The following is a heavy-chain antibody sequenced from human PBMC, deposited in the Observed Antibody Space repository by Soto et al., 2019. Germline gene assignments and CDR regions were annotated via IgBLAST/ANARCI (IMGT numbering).Heavy chain of an antibody. CDR2: ISPNTGDT. CDR3: VRAASYNNDRTKDL. V-gene: IGHV1-2*02. Sequence: QVQLVQSGAEVKKPGASVKVSCRASGYSFTGYYIHWVRQAPGQGLEWMGWISPNTGDTNYAQKFQGRVTLTRDTSISTFYMELSRLRSDDTAVFFCVRAASYNNDRTKDLWGQGTLVTVSS. D-gene: IGHD1-1*01. CDR1: GYSFTGYY. J-gene: IGHJ5*02.